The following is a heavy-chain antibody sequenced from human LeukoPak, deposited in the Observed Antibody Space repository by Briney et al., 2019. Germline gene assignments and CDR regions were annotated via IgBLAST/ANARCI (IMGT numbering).Heavy chain of an antibody. CDR3: ARGTYYDSSHFDY. CDR2: IWYDGSNK. J-gene: IGHJ4*02. D-gene: IGHD3-22*01. CDR1: GFTFSSYG. Sequence: GGSLRLSCAASGFTFSSYGMHWVRQAPGKGLEWVAVIWYDGSNKYYADSVKGRFTISRDNSKNTLYLQMNSLRAEDTAVYYCARGTYYDSSHFDYWGQGTLVTVPS. V-gene: IGHV3-33*01.